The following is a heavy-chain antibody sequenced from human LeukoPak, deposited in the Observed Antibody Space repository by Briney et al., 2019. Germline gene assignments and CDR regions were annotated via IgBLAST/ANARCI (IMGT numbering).Heavy chain of an antibody. CDR1: GFTVSSNY. Sequence: GGSLRLSCAASGFTVSSNYMSWVRQAPGKGLEWVSVISWSSGIIGYADSVKGRFTISRDNAKNSLYLQMNSLRAEDTAVYYCARDPDSLYYNYFNYWGQGTLVTVSS. J-gene: IGHJ4*02. CDR2: ISWSSGII. D-gene: IGHD3-10*01. CDR3: ARDPDSLYYNYFNY. V-gene: IGHV3-48*01.